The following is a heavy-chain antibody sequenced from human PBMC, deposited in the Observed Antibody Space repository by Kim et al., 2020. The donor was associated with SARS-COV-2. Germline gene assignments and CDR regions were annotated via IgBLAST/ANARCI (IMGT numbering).Heavy chain of an antibody. D-gene: IGHD3-10*01. V-gene: IGHV3-53*01. Sequence: GGSLRLSCAGSGLTVSGNYMSWVRQAPGKGLEWVSVIYDGGTTNYADSVKGRFTISRHNSKNTLYLQMNSLSAEDTAVYYCARDDHYWGQGTLVTVSS. CDR3: ARDDHY. CDR1: GLTVSGNY. CDR2: IYDGGTT. J-gene: IGHJ4*02.